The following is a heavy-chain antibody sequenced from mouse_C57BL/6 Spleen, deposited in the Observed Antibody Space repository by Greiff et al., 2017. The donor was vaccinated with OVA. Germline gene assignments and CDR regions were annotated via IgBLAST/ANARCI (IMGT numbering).Heavy chain of an antibody. CDR2: INPNNGGT. J-gene: IGHJ1*03. Sequence: EVQLQQSGPELVKPGASVKIPCKASGYTFTDYNMDWVKQSHGKSLEWIGDINPNNGGTIYNQKFKGKATLTVDKSSSTAYMELRSLTSEDTAVXSCARRTTVVATGYFDVWGTGTTVTVSS. CDR3: ARRTTVVATGYFDV. CDR1: GYTFTDYN. V-gene: IGHV1-18*01. D-gene: IGHD1-1*01.